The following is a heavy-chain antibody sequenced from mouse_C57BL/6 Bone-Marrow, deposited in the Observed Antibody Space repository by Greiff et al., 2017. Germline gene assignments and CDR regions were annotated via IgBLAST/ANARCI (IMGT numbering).Heavy chain of an antibody. J-gene: IGHJ2*01. CDR1: GYAFTNYL. CDR2: INPGSGGT. CDR3: ARKVGSSYLYFDY. Sequence: VQLQQSGAELVRPGTSVKVSCKASGYAFTNYLIEWVKQRPGQGLEWIGVINPGSGGTNYTEKFKGKATLTADKSSSTAYMQLSSLTSEDSAVYFCARKVGSSYLYFDYWGQGTTLTVSS. D-gene: IGHD1-1*01. V-gene: IGHV1-54*01.